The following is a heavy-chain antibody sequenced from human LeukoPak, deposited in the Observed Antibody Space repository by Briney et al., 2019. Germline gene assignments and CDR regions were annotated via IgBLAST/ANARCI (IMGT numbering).Heavy chain of an antibody. CDR2: ISSSSSTI. CDR3: ARSVYDSSGYYRVLEY. D-gene: IGHD3-22*01. CDR1: GFTFSSYS. J-gene: IGHJ4*02. Sequence: GGSLRLSCAASGFTFSSYSMNWVRQAPGKGLEWVSYISSSSSTIYYADSVKGRFTISRDNAKNSLYLQMNSLRAEDTAVYYCARSVYDSSGYYRVLEYWGQGTLVTVSS. V-gene: IGHV3-48*01.